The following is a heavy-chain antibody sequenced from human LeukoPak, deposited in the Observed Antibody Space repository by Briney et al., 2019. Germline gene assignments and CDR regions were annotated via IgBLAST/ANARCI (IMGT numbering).Heavy chain of an antibody. Sequence: PSETLSLTCTVSGGSISSYYWSWIRQPPGKGLEWIGYIYYSGSTNYNPSLKSRVTISVDTSKNQFSLKLSSVTAADTAVYHCASGGTDAFDIWGQGTMVTVSS. V-gene: IGHV4-59*01. J-gene: IGHJ3*02. CDR1: GGSISSYY. D-gene: IGHD1-26*01. CDR2: IYYSGST. CDR3: ASGGTDAFDI.